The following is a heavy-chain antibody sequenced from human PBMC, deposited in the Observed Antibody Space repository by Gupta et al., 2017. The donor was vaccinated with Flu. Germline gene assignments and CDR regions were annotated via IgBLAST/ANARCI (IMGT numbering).Heavy chain of an antibody. Sequence: EVQLVESGGGLVKPGGSLRLSCVVSGFSVTDSWMSWVRRAPGKGLEWVGQIRSEGDGGNTNYPAPVEGRFTVSRDASRNTLFLQMNSLSGDDTGVYYCATLLMGPSSRDSWGRGTHVIVTS. CDR2: IRSEGDGGNT. D-gene: IGHD1-26*01. J-gene: IGHJ4*02. V-gene: IGHV3-15*01. CDR3: ATLLMGPSSRDS. CDR1: GFSVTDSW.